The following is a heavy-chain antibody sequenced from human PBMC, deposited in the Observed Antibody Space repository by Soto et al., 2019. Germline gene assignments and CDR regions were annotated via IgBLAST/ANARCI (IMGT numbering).Heavy chain of an antibody. Sequence: GGGPRPSCSAPWFPLRSFCMNLGPPAPGEGLEWVSYISSSSSTIYYADSVKGRFTISRDNAKNLLYLQMNNLRVEDTAIYYCATDTYRPATCYRGHGNWGQGTLVPSPQ. D-gene: IGHD3-10*01. CDR1: WFPLRSFC. CDR3: ATDTYRPATCYRGHGN. V-gene: IGHV3-48*01. J-gene: IGHJ4*02. CDR2: ISSSSSTI.